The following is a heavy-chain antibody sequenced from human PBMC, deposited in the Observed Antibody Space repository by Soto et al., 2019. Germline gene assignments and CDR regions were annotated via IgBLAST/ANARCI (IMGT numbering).Heavy chain of an antibody. D-gene: IGHD1-26*01. J-gene: IGHJ4*02. V-gene: IGHV5-51*01. CDR2: IYPGDSDT. CDR1: GYSFASHW. Sequence: GESLKISCKGSGYSFASHWVAWVRQMPEKGLEWIGTIYPGDSDTKYSPAFRGQVTISADTSVSTAYLQWRGLEATDSAIYYCARYSGSYWHYLDFWGQGTLVTVSS. CDR3: ARYSGSYWHYLDF.